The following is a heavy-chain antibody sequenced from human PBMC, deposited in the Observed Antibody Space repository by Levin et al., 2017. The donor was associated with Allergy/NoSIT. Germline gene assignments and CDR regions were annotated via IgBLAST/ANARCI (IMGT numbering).Heavy chain of an antibody. CDR3: ARHYQWLAPQYFDY. D-gene: IGHD6-19*01. CDR1: GGSISSSSYY. J-gene: IGHJ4*02. CDR2: IYYSGST. V-gene: IGHV4-39*01. Sequence: PSETLSLTCTVSGGSISSSSYYWGWIRQPPGTGLEWIGSIYYSGSTYYNPSLKSRVTISVDTSKNQFSLKLSSVTAADTAVYYCARHYQWLAPQYFDYWGQGTLVTVSS.